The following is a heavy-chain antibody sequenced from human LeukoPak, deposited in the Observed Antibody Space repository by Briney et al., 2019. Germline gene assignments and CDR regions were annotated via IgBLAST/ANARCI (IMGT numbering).Heavy chain of an antibody. CDR2: IIPIFGTA. Sequence: GASVKVSCKASGYTFTGYYMHWVRQAPGQGLEWMGRIIPIFGTANYAQKFQVRVTIPADESTSTAYMELSSLRSEDTAVYYCARWSRDGYNPGAFDIWGQGTMVTVSS. J-gene: IGHJ3*02. V-gene: IGHV1-69*13. CDR3: ARWSRDGYNPGAFDI. CDR1: GYTFTGYY. D-gene: IGHD5-24*01.